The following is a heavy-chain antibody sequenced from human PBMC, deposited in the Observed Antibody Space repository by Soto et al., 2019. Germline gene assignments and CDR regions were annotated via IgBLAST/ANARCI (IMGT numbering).Heavy chain of an antibody. V-gene: IGHV4-4*07. CDR2: IFSSGST. CDR1: GGSITDYS. CDR3: ARDQGVVVTADNWFDP. D-gene: IGHD2-21*02. Sequence: SETLSLTCTVSGGSITDYSWVWIRQPAGKGLEWIGRIFSSGSTNYNPSLKGRITMSLDTSKNQFSLKLNSATATDTAVYLCARDQGVVVTADNWFDPWGQGILVTVSS. J-gene: IGHJ5*02.